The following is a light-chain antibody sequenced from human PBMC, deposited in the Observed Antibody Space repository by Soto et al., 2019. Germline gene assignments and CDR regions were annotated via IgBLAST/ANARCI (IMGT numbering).Light chain of an antibody. Sequence: GMTKYPLSLPVTLGQPASISCRSNQSLVHSDGIAYFSWFQQRPGRSPRRLIYKVSNRDSGVPARFSGSGSGTDFALKISRVEAEDVGVYYCTQGTHWPITSGQGTRPAIK. CDR1: QSLVHSDGIAY. CDR2: KVS. V-gene: IGKV2-30*02. CDR3: TQGTHWPIT. J-gene: IGKJ5*01.